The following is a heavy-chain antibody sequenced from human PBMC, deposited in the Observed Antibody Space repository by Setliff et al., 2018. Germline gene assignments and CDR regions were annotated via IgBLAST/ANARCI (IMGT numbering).Heavy chain of an antibody. V-gene: IGHV2-70*16. CDR2: IDWDDER. CDR1: GFSLNTYGIC. CDR3: ARMTSSGNFAFDI. J-gene: IGHJ3*02. Sequence: PSQTLTLTCTFSGFSLNTYGICLTWIRQPPGKALEWLARIDWDDERFYSTSLKTRLIISKDISKNQVVLRMTNMDPVDTATYYCARMTSSGNFAFDIWGQGTKVTVSS.